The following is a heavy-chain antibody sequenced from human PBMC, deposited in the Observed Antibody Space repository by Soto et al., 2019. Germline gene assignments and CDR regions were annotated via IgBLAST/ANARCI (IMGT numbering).Heavy chain of an antibody. J-gene: IGHJ5*02. Sequence: SETLSLTCAVYGGSFSGYYWSWIRQPPGKGLEWIGEINHSGSTNYNPSLKSRVTISVDTSKNQFSLKLSSVTAADTAVYYCARGSYYGSGSYGPWFDPWGQGTLVTVSS. CDR3: ARGSYYGSGSYGPWFDP. CDR2: INHSGST. CDR1: GGSFSGYY. D-gene: IGHD3-10*01. V-gene: IGHV4-34*01.